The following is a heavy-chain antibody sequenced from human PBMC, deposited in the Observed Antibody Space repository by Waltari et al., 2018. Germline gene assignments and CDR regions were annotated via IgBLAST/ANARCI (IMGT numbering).Heavy chain of an antibody. CDR2: IFTSGST. CDR1: GGSISSGSVY. D-gene: IGHD3-9*01. V-gene: IGHV4-61*02. J-gene: IGHJ6*02. Sequence: QVQLQESGPGLVRPSQTLSLTCTVSGGSISSGSVYWTWIRHPAGKGLEWVGHIFTSGSTNDNPCLKSRVSVSLDTSENQFSRRLSSVTAADTAVYYCARDEARYYDIMTGGGYYGLDVWGQGTTVTVSS. CDR3: ARDEARYYDIMTGGGYYGLDV.